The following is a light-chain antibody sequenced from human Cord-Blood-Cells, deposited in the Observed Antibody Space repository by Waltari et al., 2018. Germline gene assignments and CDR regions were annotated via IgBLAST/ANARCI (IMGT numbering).Light chain of an antibody. J-gene: IGLJ2*01. CDR3: SSYTSSSTYVV. V-gene: IGLV2-14*01. CDR1: SSDVGGYNY. Sequence: QSALTQPAPVSGYPGQSITISCTGTSSDVGGYNYVSWYQQHPGKAPKLMIYDVRTRPSGVSNRFSGSKSGNTASLTISGLQAEDEADYYCSSYTSSSTYVVFGGGTKLTVL. CDR2: DVR.